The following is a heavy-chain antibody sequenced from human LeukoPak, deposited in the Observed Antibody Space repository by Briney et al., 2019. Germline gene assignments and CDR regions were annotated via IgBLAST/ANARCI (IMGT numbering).Heavy chain of an antibody. J-gene: IGHJ3*02. V-gene: IGHV3-64*01. CDR1: GFTFSSYA. CDR3: ARDSRKKYCSSSTCYAGPYDAFDI. Sequence: GGSLRLSCAASGFTFSSYAMHWVRQAPGKGLEYVSAITGNGGSTFYANSVKGRFTISRGDAKNSLYLLMNSLRAEDTAVYYCARDSRKKYCSSSTCYAGPYDAFDIWGQGTMVTVSS. CDR2: ITGNGGST. D-gene: IGHD2-2*01.